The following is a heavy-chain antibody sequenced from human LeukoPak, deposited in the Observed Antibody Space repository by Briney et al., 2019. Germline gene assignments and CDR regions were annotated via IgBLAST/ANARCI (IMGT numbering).Heavy chain of an antibody. V-gene: IGHV1-3*01. CDR3: AVWNDGAAYFYHGMDV. D-gene: IGHD1-1*01. CDR1: GYPFTSYA. Sequence: ASVKVSCKTSGYPFTSYAIHWVRQAPGQRLEWMGWINADNGNTKYSRKFQGIVTITGDTSASTAYMELSSLRSEDTAVYYCAVWNDGAAYFYHGMDVWGQGTTVTVSS. J-gene: IGHJ6*02. CDR2: INADNGNT.